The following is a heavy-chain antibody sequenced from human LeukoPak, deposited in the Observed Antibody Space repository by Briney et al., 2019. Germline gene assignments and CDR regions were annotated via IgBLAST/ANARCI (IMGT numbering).Heavy chain of an antibody. Sequence: PSETLSLTCTVSGGSVSSNNYWNWIRQPPGKGLEWIGYIYYSGSTNYNPSLKSRVTISVDTSKNQFSLKLTSLTAADTAVYYCARDRYCSGGSCGFFDYWGQGTLVTVSS. CDR1: GGSVSSNNY. D-gene: IGHD2-15*01. V-gene: IGHV4-61*01. CDR3: ARDRYCSGGSCGFFDY. J-gene: IGHJ4*02. CDR2: IYYSGST.